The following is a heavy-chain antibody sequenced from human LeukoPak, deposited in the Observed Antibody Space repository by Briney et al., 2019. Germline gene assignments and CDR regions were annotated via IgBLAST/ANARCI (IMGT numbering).Heavy chain of an antibody. CDR2: IWYDGSNK. CDR1: GFTFSSYG. Sequence: GGSLRLSCAASGFTFSSYGVHWVRQAPGKGLEWVAVIWYDGSNKYYADSVKGRFTISRDNSKNTLYLQMNSLRAEDTAVYYCARDYGYCSSTSCYFPDYWGQGTLVTVSS. J-gene: IGHJ4*02. V-gene: IGHV3-33*01. CDR3: ARDYGYCSSTSCYFPDY. D-gene: IGHD2-2*01.